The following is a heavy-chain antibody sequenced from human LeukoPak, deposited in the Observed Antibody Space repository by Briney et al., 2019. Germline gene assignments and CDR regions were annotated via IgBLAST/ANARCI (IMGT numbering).Heavy chain of an antibody. Sequence: PSETLSLTCAVYGGSFSGYYWSWIRQPAGKGLEWIGRIYTSGSTNYDPSLKSRVTMSVDTSKNQFSLKLSSVTAADTAVYYCARSWGIVATTLSPQPAYYFDYWGQGTLVTVSS. CDR1: GGSFSGYY. V-gene: IGHV4-59*10. CDR2: IYTSGST. CDR3: ARSWGIVATTLSPQPAYYFDY. J-gene: IGHJ4*02. D-gene: IGHD5-12*01.